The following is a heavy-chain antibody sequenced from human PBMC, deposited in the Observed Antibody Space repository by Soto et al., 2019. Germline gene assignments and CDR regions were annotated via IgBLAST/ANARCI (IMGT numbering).Heavy chain of an antibody. CDR3: ARETYYDFWSGSAGYGMDV. CDR1: GYTFTSYD. J-gene: IGHJ6*02. CDR2: MNPTSGNT. D-gene: IGHD3-3*01. Sequence: QVQLVQSGAEVKKPGASVKVSCKASGYTFTSYDINWVRQATGQGLEWMGWMNPTSGNTGYAQKFQGRVTMTRNTSISTGYMELSSLRSEDTAVYYCARETYYDFWSGSAGYGMDVWGQGTTVTVSS. V-gene: IGHV1-8*01.